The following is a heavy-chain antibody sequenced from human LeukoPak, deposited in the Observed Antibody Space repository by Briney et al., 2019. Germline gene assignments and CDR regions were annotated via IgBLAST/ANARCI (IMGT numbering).Heavy chain of an antibody. CDR3: ARSPYYYGSGSPIYFDY. D-gene: IGHD3-10*01. Sequence: SVKVSCKASGGTFSSYAVSWVQQAPGQGLEWMGGIIPIFGTANYAQKFQGRVTITTDESTSTAYMELSSLRSEDTAVYYCARSPYYYGSGSPIYFDYWGQGTLVTVSS. CDR2: IIPIFGTA. V-gene: IGHV1-69*05. J-gene: IGHJ4*02. CDR1: GGTFSSYA.